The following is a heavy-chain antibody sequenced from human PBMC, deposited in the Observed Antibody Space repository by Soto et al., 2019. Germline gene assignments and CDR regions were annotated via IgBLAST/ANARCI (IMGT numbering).Heavy chain of an antibody. CDR2: IYYSGST. V-gene: IGHV4-30-4*01. D-gene: IGHD6-19*01. J-gene: IGHJ3*02. CDR3: ARDVAAVAGHGDAFDI. CDR1: GGSISSGDYY. Sequence: QVQLQESGPGLVKPSQTLSLTCTVSGGSISSGDYYWSWIRQPPGKGLEWIGYIYYSGSTYYNPSLKSRVTISVDTSKNQFSLKLSSVTAADTAVYYCARDVAAVAGHGDAFDIWGQGTMVTVSS.